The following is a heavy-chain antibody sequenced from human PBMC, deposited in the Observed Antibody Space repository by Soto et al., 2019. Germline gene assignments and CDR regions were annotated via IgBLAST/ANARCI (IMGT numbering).Heavy chain of an antibody. CDR3: AGDFYGSGSYYTDY. J-gene: IGHJ4*02. Sequence: ASVKVSCKASGYTFTSTGISWVRQAPGQGPEWMGWISGFNDKTNYAQKFQGRVTMTADTSTTTAYMEMRSLTSDDTAVYYCAGDFYGSGSYYTDYWGQGTLVTVSS. CDR1: GYTFTSTG. CDR2: ISGFNDKT. D-gene: IGHD3-10*01. V-gene: IGHV1-18*01.